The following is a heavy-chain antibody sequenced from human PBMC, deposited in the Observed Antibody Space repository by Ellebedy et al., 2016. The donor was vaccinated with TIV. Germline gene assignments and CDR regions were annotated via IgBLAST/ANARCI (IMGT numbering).Heavy chain of an antibody. CDR1: GFTFSNFA. V-gene: IGHV3-23*01. CDR3: EKDRATRVPATGSFDS. D-gene: IGHD1-1*01. CDR2: ISGSGGST. J-gene: IGHJ4*02. Sequence: GESLKISXAASGFTFSNFAMNWVRQAPGKGLEWVATISGSGGSTYYADSVKGRFTISRDTSKSTLYLQMNSLRAEDTAVYYCEKDRATRVPATGSFDSWGQGTLVAVSS.